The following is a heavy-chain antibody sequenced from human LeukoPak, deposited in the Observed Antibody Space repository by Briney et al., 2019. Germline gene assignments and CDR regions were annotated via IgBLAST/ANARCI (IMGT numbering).Heavy chain of an antibody. CDR3: ARESSRPDYGDYVGAFDI. V-gene: IGHV1-69*13. CDR1: GGTFSSYA. D-gene: IGHD4-17*01. J-gene: IGHJ3*02. CDR2: IIPIFGTA. Sequence: SVKVSCKASGGTFSSYAISWVRQAPGQGLEWMGGIIPIFGTANYAQKFQGRVTITADESTTTAYMELSSLRSEDTAVYYCARESSRPDYGDYVGAFDIWGQGTMVTVSS.